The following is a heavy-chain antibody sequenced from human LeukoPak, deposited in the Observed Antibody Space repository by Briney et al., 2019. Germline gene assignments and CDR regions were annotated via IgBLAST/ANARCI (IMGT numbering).Heavy chain of an antibody. CDR3: ARENGFWSGYYREYCYYGMDV. V-gene: IGHV3-7*05. D-gene: IGHD3-3*01. J-gene: IGHJ6*02. CDR1: GFSVSSNH. CDR2: IKQDGSEK. Sequence: GGSLRLSYAASGFSVSSNHMNWVRQAPGKGLEWVANIKQDGSEKYYVDSVKGRFTISRDNAASSLYLQMNRLRAEDTAVYYCARENGFWSGYYREYCYYGMDVWDQGTTVTVSS.